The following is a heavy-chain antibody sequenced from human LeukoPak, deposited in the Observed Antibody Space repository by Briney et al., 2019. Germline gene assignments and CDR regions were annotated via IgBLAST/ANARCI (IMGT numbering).Heavy chain of an antibody. D-gene: IGHD4-17*01. CDR2: IWYDGSNR. CDR1: GFTLRSYG. J-gene: IGHJ5*02. Sequence: GGSLRLSCAASGFTLRSYGMHWVRQAPGKGLEWVAVIWYDGSNRYYADSVKGRFTISRDNSENMLYLQMNSLRAEDTALYYCARAIMTTVLNWFDPWGQGTLVTVSS. V-gene: IGHV3-33*01. CDR3: ARAIMTTVLNWFDP.